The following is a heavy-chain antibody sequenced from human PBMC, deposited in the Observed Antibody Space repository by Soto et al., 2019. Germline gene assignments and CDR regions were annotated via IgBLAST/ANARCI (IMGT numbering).Heavy chain of an antibody. CDR3: ARDLTTYGSPHFDY. CDR2: INSGGTYT. J-gene: IGHJ4*02. D-gene: IGHD3-10*01. Sequence: EVQLVESGGGLVQPGGSLRLSCAASGFTFSTYSLTWVRQAPGKGLEWVSYINSGGTYTYYADSVRGRFTISRNNARNSLYLEMNSLGVEDTAVYYCARDLTTYGSPHFDYWGQGTLVTVFS. CDR1: GFTFSTYS. V-gene: IGHV3-21*05.